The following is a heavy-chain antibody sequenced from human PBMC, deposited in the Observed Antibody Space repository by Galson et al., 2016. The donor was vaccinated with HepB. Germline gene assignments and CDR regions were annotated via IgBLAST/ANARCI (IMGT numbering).Heavy chain of an antibody. CDR2: ISSSSRTM. CDR1: GFTFTNYS. V-gene: IGHV3-48*02. D-gene: IGHD2-15*01. Sequence: SLRLSCAATSGFTFTNYSLNWVRQAPGKGLEWLSFISSSSRTMKYADSVKGRFTISRDNAKNSLYLQMDSLGDEDTAVYYCARSACSGGGCFLLGYKGLDVWGQGTTVTVSS. CDR3: ARSACSGGGCFLLGYKGLDV. J-gene: IGHJ6*02.